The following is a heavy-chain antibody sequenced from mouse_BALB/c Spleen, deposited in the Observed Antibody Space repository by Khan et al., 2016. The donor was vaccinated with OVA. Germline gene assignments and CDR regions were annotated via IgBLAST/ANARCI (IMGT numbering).Heavy chain of an antibody. J-gene: IGHJ3*01. D-gene: IGHD2-3*01. CDR3: ARAGYSPGFAY. Sequence: VQLQQSGAELVRPGALVKLSCKASGFNIKDYYIHWVKQRPEQGLEWIGWIDPENGNTIYDPKFQGKANIPADTSSNTAYLHFSSLTSEDTAVYYCARAGYSPGFAYWGQGTLVTVSA. V-gene: IGHV14-1*02. CDR2: IDPENGNT. CDR1: GFNIKDYY.